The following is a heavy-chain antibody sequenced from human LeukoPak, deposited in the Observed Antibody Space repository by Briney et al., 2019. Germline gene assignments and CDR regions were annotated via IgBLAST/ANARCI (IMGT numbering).Heavy chain of an antibody. Sequence: SETLSLTCAVYGGSFSGYYWSWIRQPPGKGLEWIGEINHSGSTNYNPSLKSRVTISVDTSKNQFSLKLSSVTAADTAVYYCAREVYDSSGYLNDYWGQGTLVTVSS. J-gene: IGHJ4*02. CDR2: INHSGST. V-gene: IGHV4-34*01. D-gene: IGHD3-22*01. CDR3: AREVYDSSGYLNDY. CDR1: GGSFSGYY.